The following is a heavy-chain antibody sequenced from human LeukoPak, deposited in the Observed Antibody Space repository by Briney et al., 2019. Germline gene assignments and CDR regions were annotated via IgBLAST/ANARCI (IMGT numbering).Heavy chain of an antibody. CDR1: GYTFTGCY. Sequence: ASVKVSCKASGYTFTGCYMHWVRQAPGQGLEWMGRIIPILGIANYAQKFQGRVTITADKSTSTAYMELSSLRAEDTAVYYCARDMDDYNAFAPLFQHWGQGTLVTVSS. V-gene: IGHV1-69*04. CDR2: IIPILGIA. J-gene: IGHJ1*01. CDR3: ARDMDDYNAFAPLFQH. D-gene: IGHD5-24*01.